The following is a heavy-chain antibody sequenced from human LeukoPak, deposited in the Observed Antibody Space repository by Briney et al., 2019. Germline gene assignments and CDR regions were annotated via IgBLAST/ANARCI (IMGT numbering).Heavy chain of an antibody. D-gene: IGHD3-22*01. CDR1: GFTFSEFA. CDR2: IGGGGGDR. Sequence: GGSLRLSCVASGFTFSEFAMKWVRQGPGKGPEWVSHIGGGGGDREYDESGKSCFTVSRDTPRHSLYLQINSLRAEDTALYFCAKRCVVIRVILVGFHKEAYYFDSCGQGALFTVSS. CDR3: AKRCVVIRVILVGFHKEAYYFDS. V-gene: IGHV3-23*01. J-gene: IGHJ4*02.